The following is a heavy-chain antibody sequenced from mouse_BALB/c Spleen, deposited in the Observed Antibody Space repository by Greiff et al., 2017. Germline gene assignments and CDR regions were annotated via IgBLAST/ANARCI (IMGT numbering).Heavy chain of an antibody. V-gene: IGHV14-3*02. J-gene: IGHJ3*01. CDR3: ARGAYYGNYWFAY. D-gene: IGHD2-1*01. CDR2: IDPANGNT. CDR1: GFNIKDTY. Sequence: VQLKESGAELVKPGASVKLSCTASGFNIKDTYMHWVKQRPEQGLEWIGRIDPANGNTKYDPKFQGKATITADTSSNTAYLQLSSLTSEDTAVYYCARGAYYGNYWFAYWGQGTLVTVSA.